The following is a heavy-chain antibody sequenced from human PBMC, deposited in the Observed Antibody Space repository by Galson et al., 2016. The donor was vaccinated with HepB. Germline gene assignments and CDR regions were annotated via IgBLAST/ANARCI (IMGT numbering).Heavy chain of an antibody. D-gene: IGHD6-19*01. CDR3: ARELDSSGWYAPDY. Sequence: SLRLSCAASGFTFRNYGMTWVRQAPGKGLEVVSSISRSGDSTDYADSVKGRFTISRDNSKNTLYLQMNSLRAEDTAVYYCARELDSSGWYAPDYWGQGTLVTVSS. CDR2: ISRSGDST. CDR1: GFTFRNYG. V-gene: IGHV3-23*01. J-gene: IGHJ4*02.